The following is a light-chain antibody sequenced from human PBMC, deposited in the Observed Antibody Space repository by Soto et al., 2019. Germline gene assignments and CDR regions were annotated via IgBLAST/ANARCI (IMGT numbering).Light chain of an antibody. Sequence: VVLTQSPGTLSLSPGERATLSCRASQSVSSSYLAWYQQKPGQALRLLIYGASSRATGIPDRFSGSGSGTDFTLTISRLEPEDFAVYYCQQYGSSPLVTFGQGTRLEIK. CDR2: GAS. V-gene: IGKV3-20*01. CDR3: QQYGSSPLVT. CDR1: QSVSSSY. J-gene: IGKJ5*01.